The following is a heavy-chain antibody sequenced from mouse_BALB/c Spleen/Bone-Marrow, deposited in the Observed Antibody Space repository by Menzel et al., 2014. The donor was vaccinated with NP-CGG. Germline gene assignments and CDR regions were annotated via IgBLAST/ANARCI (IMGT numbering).Heavy chain of an antibody. CDR2: ISSGGTYT. V-gene: IGHV5-9-4*01. CDR1: GFTFSYYA. Sequence: EVKVEESGGGLVKPGGSLKLSCAASGFTFSYYAMSWVRQSPEKRLEWVAEISSGGTYTYYPDTVTGRLTISRDNAKNTLYLEMSSLRSEDTAMYYCVRDSSGYFDYWGQGTTLTVSS. D-gene: IGHD3-1*01. J-gene: IGHJ2*01. CDR3: VRDSSGYFDY.